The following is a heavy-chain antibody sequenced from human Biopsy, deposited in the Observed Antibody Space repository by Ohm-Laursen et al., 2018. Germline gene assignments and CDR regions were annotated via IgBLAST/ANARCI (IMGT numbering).Heavy chain of an antibody. J-gene: IGHJ4*02. D-gene: IGHD4-23*01. CDR3: ARGSNDFGGLYFPR. V-gene: IGHV4-59*11. CDR1: GGSFTGHY. CDR2: LSYTGNT. Sequence: GTLSLTCTVSGGSFTGHYWSWIRQPPGQGLVWNGHLSYTGNTYYNDSLESRVTISVDTYRNHFSLRLSSFTAADTAVYYCARGSNDFGGLYFPRWGQGTLLTVSS.